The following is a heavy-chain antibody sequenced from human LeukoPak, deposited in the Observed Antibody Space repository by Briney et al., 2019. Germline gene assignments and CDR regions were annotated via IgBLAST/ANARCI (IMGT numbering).Heavy chain of an antibody. J-gene: IGHJ4*02. Sequence: SGTLCLTCAASGGSFSSYYRSWIRQAPGKGLEWIGYIYYSGNTNYNPSLKSRVTISVDTSKNQFSLKLSSVTAADTAVYYCARGTGTAVYWGQGTLVTVSS. CDR3: ARGTGTAVY. D-gene: IGHD6-19*01. CDR2: IYYSGNT. V-gene: IGHV4-59*01. CDR1: GGSFSSYY.